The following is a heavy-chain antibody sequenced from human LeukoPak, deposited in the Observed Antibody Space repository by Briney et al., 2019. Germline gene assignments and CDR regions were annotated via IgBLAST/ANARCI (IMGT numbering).Heavy chain of an antibody. CDR3: ARGDYGHDY. V-gene: IGHV4-39*01. Sequence: SETLSLTCTVSGGSISSSSYYWGWIRQPPGKGLEWIGSIYYSGSTYYNPSLKSRVTISVDTSKNQFSLKLSSVTAADTAVYYCARGDYGHDYWGQGTLVTVSS. J-gene: IGHJ4*02. CDR1: GGSISSSSYY. D-gene: IGHD4-17*01. CDR2: IYYSGST.